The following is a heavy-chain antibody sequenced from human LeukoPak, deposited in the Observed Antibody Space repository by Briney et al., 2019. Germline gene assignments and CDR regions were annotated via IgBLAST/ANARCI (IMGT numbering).Heavy chain of an antibody. J-gene: IGHJ4*02. Sequence: GGSLRLSCAVSGFRFTNFWMSWVRQAPGRGLEWVANIHPEGNEKYHVESVKGRFTISRDNPKNLLFLQMNGLRAEDTAVYYCARGDAFSGDHWGQGTLVTVSS. CDR1: GFRFTNFW. CDR3: ARGDAFSGDH. CDR2: IHPEGNEK. V-gene: IGHV3-7*04.